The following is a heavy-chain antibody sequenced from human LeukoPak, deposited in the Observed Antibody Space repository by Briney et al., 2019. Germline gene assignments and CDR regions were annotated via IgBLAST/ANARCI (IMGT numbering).Heavy chain of an antibody. D-gene: IGHD3-16*01. CDR2: ISYSGST. V-gene: IGHV4-61*01. J-gene: IGHJ4*02. CDR1: GYSISSGYY. CDR3: ARGGTYALV. Sequence: PSETLSLTCTVSGYSISSGYYWGWIRQPPGKGLEWIGYISYSGSTNYNPSLKSRVTISVDTSKNQFSLKLSSVTAADTAVYYCARGGTYALVWGQGTLVTVSS.